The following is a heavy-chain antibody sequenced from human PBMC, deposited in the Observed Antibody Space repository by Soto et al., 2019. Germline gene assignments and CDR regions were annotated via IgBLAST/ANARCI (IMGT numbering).Heavy chain of an antibody. D-gene: IGHD2-15*01. CDR2: ISYDGSNK. CDR1: GFTFSSYG. V-gene: IGHV3-30*18. CDR3: AKELGGYCSGGSCYYFDY. Sequence: PGGSLRLSCAASGFTFSSYGMHWVRQAPGKGLEWVAVISYDGSNKYYADSVKGRFTMSRDNSKNTLYLQMNSLRVEDTAVYYCAKELGGYCSGGSCYYFDYWGQGTLVTVS. J-gene: IGHJ4*02.